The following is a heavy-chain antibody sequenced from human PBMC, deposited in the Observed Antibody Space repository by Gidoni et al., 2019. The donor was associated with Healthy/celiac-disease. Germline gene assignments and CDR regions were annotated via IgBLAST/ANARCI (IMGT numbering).Heavy chain of an antibody. Sequence: QVQLQESGPGLVKPSETLSLTCTVSGGSVSSGSYDWSWIRQPPGKGLEWIGYIYYSGSTNYTPSLKSRVTISVDTSKNQFSLKLSSVTAADTAVYYCAREVAGSSHYFDYWGQGTLVTVSS. V-gene: IGHV4-61*01. CDR3: AREVAGSSHYFDY. J-gene: IGHJ4*02. CDR1: GGSVSSGSYD. D-gene: IGHD6-13*01. CDR2: IYYSGST.